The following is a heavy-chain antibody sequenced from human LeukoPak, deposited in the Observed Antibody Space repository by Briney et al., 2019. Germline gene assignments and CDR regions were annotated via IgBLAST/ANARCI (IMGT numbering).Heavy chain of an antibody. J-gene: IGHJ4*02. CDR3: ARGERYSYGFDY. D-gene: IGHD5-18*01. CDR2: IYPGDSDT. Sequence: GLPLPFSSQGPAFSFTSYWIGWARQMPGKGLEWMGIIYPGDSDTRYTPSFQGQVTISADKSITTAYLQWISLKASDTAMYYCARGERYSYGFDYGGQGTLVTVSS. V-gene: IGHV5-51*01. CDR1: AFSFTSYW.